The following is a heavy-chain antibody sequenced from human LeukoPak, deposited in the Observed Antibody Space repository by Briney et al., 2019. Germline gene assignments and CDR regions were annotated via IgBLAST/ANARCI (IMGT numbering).Heavy chain of an antibody. CDR2: IYYSGST. Sequence: PSETLSLTCTVSGGSISSSSYYWGWIRQPPGKGLEWIGSIYYSGSTYYNPSLKSRVTISVDTSKNQFSLKLSSVTAADTAVYYCARDSKYDSTGHAPWGLGTLVTVSS. J-gene: IGHJ5*02. V-gene: IGHV4-39*07. CDR1: GGSISSSSYY. CDR3: ARDSKYDSTGHAP. D-gene: IGHD3-22*01.